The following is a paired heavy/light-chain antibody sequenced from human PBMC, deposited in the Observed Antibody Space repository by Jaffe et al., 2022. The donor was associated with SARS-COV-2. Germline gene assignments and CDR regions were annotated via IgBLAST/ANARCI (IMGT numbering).Light chain of an antibody. CDR1: QSVSSSY. V-gene: IGKV3-20*01. CDR2: GAS. J-gene: IGKJ2*01. CDR3: QQYHSSQYT. Sequence: EIVLTQSPGTLFLSPGERATLSCRASQSVSSSYLAWYQHKPGQAPRLLIYGASSRATGIPDRFSGSGSGTDFTLTISRLEPEDFAVYYCQQYHSSQYTFGQGTKLGIK.
Heavy chain of an antibody. Sequence: QVQLVQSGAEVKKPGASVKVSCKTSGYAFTNYLIHWVRQAPGQRLEWMGWINTGNGNTKYSQKFQGRVSITRDTSASTAYMELSSLRSEDTAVYYCARVRLGYYYDSSSYSNWGQGTLVTVSP. CDR3: ARVRLGYYYDSSSYSN. J-gene: IGHJ4*02. CDR1: GYAFTNYL. CDR2: INTGNGNT. D-gene: IGHD3-22*01. V-gene: IGHV1-3*04.